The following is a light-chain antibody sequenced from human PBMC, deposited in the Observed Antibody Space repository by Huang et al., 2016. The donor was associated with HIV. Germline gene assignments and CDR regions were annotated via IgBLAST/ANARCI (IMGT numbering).Light chain of an antibody. V-gene: IGKV1-5*03. CDR2: KAS. J-gene: IGKJ2*01. CDR3: QQYNTYSYT. CDR1: QTISTW. Sequence: DIQMTQSPSTLSASVGDRVTITCRASQTISTWLAWYQQKPGRAPKLLIHKASTLESWVPSRFSGSGSGTEFTLTISRLQPDDYATYYCQQYNTYSYTFGQGTKLEIK.